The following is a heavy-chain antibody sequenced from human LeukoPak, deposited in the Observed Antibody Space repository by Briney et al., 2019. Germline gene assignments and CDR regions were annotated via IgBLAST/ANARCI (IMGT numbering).Heavy chain of an antibody. CDR3: AKDRSYSSSWYWYFQH. V-gene: IGHV3-74*01. CDR2: INLDGSRT. J-gene: IGHJ1*01. CDR1: GFSFSSYW. D-gene: IGHD6-13*01. Sequence: PGGSLRLSCTTSGFSFSSYWMHWVRQAPGKGLVWVSRINLDGSRTNYADSVQGRFTISRDNAKNTLYLQMNSLRAEDTAVYYCAKDRSYSSSWYWYFQHWGQGTLVTVSS.